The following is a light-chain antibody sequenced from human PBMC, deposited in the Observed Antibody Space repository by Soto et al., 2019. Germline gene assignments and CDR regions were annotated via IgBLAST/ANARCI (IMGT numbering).Light chain of an antibody. Sequence: EIVLTQSPATLSLSPGERATLSCRASQSVSSYLAWYQQRPGQAPRLLIYDASNRATGIPARFSGSGSGTDFTLTMSSLEPEDFAVYYCQHRGNWPLTFGGGTKVDIK. J-gene: IGKJ4*01. CDR3: QHRGNWPLT. CDR2: DAS. V-gene: IGKV3-11*01. CDR1: QSVSSY.